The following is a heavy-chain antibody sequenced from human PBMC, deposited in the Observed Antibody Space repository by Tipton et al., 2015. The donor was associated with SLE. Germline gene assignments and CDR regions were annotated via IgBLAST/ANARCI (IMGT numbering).Heavy chain of an antibody. CDR3: ARMDHD. V-gene: IGHV3-9*01. CDR1: GFAFDDYA. Sequence: SLRLSCAASGFAFDDYAMHWVRQAPGKGLEWVSGISWNSGSIGYADSVKGRFTISRDNAKNTLYLQMNSLRAEDTAVYYCARMDHDWGQGTLVTVSS. CDR2: ISWNSGSI. D-gene: IGHD1-14*01. J-gene: IGHJ4*02.